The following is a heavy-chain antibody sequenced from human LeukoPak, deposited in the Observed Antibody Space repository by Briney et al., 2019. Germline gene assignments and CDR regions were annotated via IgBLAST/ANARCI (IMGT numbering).Heavy chain of an antibody. Sequence: GGSLRLSCATSGFTFSSYWMSWVRQAPGKGLEWVAVISYDGSNKYYADSVKGRFTISRDNSKNTLYLQMNSLRAEDTAVYYCARGLRFLERYNWFDPWGQGTLVTVSS. J-gene: IGHJ5*02. V-gene: IGHV3-30*03. D-gene: IGHD3-3*01. CDR2: ISYDGSNK. CDR3: ARGLRFLERYNWFDP. CDR1: GFTFSSYW.